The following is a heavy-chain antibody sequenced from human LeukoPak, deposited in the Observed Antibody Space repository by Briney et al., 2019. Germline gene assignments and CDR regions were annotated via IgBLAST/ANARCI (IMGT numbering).Heavy chain of an antibody. V-gene: IGHV4-61*02. CDR1: GGSISSGSYY. Sequence: SETLSLTCTVSGGSISSGSYYWSWIRQPAGKGLEWIGRIYTSGSTNYNPSLKSRVTISVDTSKNQFSLKLSSVSAADTAVYYCARDRVVRYCSSTSCSGPWVFDPWGQGTLVTVSS. CDR3: ARDRVVRYCSSTSCSGPWVFDP. J-gene: IGHJ5*02. CDR2: IYTSGST. D-gene: IGHD2-2*01.